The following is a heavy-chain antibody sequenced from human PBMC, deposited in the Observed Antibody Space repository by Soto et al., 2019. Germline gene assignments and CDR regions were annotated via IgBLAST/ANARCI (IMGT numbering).Heavy chain of an antibody. V-gene: IGHV4-34*01. J-gene: IGHJ6*03. D-gene: IGHD4-17*01. CDR1: GGSFSGYY. CDR2: INHSGST. Sequence: SETLSLTCAVYGGSFSGYYWSWIRQPPGKGLEWIGEINHSGSTTYNPSLKSRVTISVDTSKNQFSLKLSSVTAADTAVYYCARDYGGNSYYYYYMDVWGKGTTVTVSS. CDR3: ARDYGGNSYYYYYMDV.